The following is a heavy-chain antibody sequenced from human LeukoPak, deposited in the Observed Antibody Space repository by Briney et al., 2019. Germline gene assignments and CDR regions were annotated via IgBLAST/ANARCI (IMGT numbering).Heavy chain of an antibody. CDR3: AKSSRRSLSALDY. J-gene: IGHJ4*02. V-gene: IGHV3-33*06. CDR1: GFTFSSYG. Sequence: GGSLRLSCAASGFTFSSYGMHWVRQAPGKGLEWVAVIWYDGSNKYYADSVKGRFTISRDNSKNTLYLQMNSLRAEDTAVYYCAKSSRRSLSALDYWGQGTLVTVSS. CDR2: IWYDGSNK.